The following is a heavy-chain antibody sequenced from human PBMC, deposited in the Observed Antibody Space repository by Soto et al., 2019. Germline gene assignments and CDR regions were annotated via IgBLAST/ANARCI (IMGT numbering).Heavy chain of an antibody. Sequence: PSQTLSLTCAVSGASVSSGSYSWSWIRQPPGKGLGGIGFYFQGGDAYYNPSLESRVTISVDRSKNQFSPKLRSVTAADTAVYYCPRLDYQSSGSYSFDIWGQATTVT. CDR2: YFQGGDA. CDR1: GASVSSGSYS. CDR3: PRLDYQSSGSYSFDI. V-gene: IGHV4-30-2*01. J-gene: IGHJ3*02. D-gene: IGHD3-22*01.